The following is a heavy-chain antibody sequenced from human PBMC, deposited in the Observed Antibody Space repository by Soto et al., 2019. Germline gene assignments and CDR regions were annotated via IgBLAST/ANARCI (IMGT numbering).Heavy chain of an antibody. CDR1: GFTFSSYA. Sequence: GGSLRLSCAASGFTFSSYAMSWVRQAPGKGLEWVSAISGSGGSTYYADSVKGRFTISRDNSKNTLYLQMNSLRAEDTAVYYCAKASPPYSSSWTRYNWFDPWGQGTLVTVSS. CDR3: AKASPPYSSSWTRYNWFDP. V-gene: IGHV3-23*01. J-gene: IGHJ5*02. CDR2: ISGSGGST. D-gene: IGHD6-13*01.